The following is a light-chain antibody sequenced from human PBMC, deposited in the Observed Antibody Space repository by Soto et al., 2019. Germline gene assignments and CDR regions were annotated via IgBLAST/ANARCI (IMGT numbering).Light chain of an antibody. CDR2: GAT. Sequence: EIVLTQSPGTLSLSPGERATRSCRASQSVSSSYLAWYQQKPGQAPRLLIYGATSRATGIPDRFSGSGSGTDFTLTISTLEPEDFAVYYCQQYGSPWTFGHGTKVEIK. V-gene: IGKV3-20*01. J-gene: IGKJ1*01. CDR1: QSVSSSY. CDR3: QQYGSPWT.